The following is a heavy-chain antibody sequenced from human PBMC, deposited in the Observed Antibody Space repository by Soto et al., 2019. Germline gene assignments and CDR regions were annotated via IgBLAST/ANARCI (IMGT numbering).Heavy chain of an antibody. D-gene: IGHD3-3*01. CDR3: AKQAYLYDFWSGYSAFDY. CDR1: GFTFDDYA. Sequence: GGSLRLSCAAFGFTFDDYAMHWVRQAPGKGLEWVSGISWNSGSIGYADSVKGRFTISRDNAKNSLYLQMNSLRAEDTALYYCAKQAYLYDFWSGYSAFDYWGQGTLVTVSS. J-gene: IGHJ4*02. V-gene: IGHV3-9*01. CDR2: ISWNSGSI.